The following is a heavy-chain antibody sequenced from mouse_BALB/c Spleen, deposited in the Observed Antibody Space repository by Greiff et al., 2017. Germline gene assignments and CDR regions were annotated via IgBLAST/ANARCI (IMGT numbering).Heavy chain of an antibody. V-gene: IGHV5-17*02. CDR3: ARGNYLYYYAMDY. J-gene: IGHJ4*01. CDR1: GFTFSSFG. D-gene: IGHD2-1*01. Sequence: EVHLVESGGGLVQPGGSRKLSCAASGFTFSSFGMHWVRQAPEKGLEWVAYISSGSSTIYYADTVKGRFTISRDNPKNTLFLQMTSLRSEDTAMYYCARGNYLYYYAMDYWGQGTSVTVSS. CDR2: ISSGSSTI.